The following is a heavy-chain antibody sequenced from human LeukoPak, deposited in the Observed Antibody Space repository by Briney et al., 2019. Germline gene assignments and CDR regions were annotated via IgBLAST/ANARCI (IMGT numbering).Heavy chain of an antibody. J-gene: IGHJ6*03. D-gene: IGHD5-24*01. Sequence: ASVKVSCKASGYTFTSYDINWVRQATGQGLEWMGWMNPNSGSTGYAQKFQGRVTITADESTSTAYMELSSLRSEDTAVYYCARAFGDGYTLAYYMDVWGKGTTVTISS. CDR1: GYTFTSYD. CDR2: MNPNSGST. V-gene: IGHV1-8*01. CDR3: ARAFGDGYTLAYYMDV.